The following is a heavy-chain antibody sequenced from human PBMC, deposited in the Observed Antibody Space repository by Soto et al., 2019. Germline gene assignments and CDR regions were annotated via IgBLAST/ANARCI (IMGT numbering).Heavy chain of an antibody. J-gene: IGHJ6*02. CDR2: IYYSGST. CDR1: GGSISSGGYY. CDR3: ARDVPGDCTNRVCYRFVGMDV. D-gene: IGHD2-8*01. Sequence: SETLSLTCTVSGGSISSGGYYWSWIRQHPGKGLEWIGYIYYSGSTYYNPSLKSRVTISVDTSKNQFSLKLSSVTAADTAVYYCARDVPGDCTNRVCYRFVGMDVWGQGTTVTVSS. V-gene: IGHV4-31*03.